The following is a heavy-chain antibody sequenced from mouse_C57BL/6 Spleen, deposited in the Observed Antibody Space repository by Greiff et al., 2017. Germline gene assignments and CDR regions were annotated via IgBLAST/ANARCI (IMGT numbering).Heavy chain of an antibody. D-gene: IGHD1-1*01. V-gene: IGHV5-17*01. CDR3: ARPVTTRGYFDV. Sequence: DVMLVESGGGLVKPGGSLKLSCAASGFTFSDYGMHWVRQAPEKGLEWVAYISSGSSTIYYADTVKGRFTISRDNAKNTLFLQMTSLRSEDTAMYYCARPVTTRGYFDVWGTGTTVTVSS. CDR2: ISSGSSTI. J-gene: IGHJ1*03. CDR1: GFTFSDYG.